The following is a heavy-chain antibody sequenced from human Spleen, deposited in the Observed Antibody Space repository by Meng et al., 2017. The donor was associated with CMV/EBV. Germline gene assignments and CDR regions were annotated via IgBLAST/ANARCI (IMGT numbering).Heavy chain of an antibody. J-gene: IGHJ3*02. CDR1: GFTFDDYA. CDR2: ISWNSGSI. D-gene: IGHD4-11*01. Sequence: SLKISCAASGFTFDDYAMHWVRQAPGKGLEWVSGISWNSGSIGYADSVKGRFTISRDNAKNSLYLQMNSLRAEDTALYYCAKSGTTVTTGSNAFDIWGQGTMVTVSS. CDR3: AKSGTTVTTGSNAFDI. V-gene: IGHV3-9*01.